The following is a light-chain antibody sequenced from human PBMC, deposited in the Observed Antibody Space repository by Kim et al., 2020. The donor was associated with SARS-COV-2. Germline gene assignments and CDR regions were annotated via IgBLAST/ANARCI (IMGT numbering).Light chain of an antibody. CDR2: AAS. CDR1: QDINNY. V-gene: IGKV1-27*01. CDR3: QKYGSGRRT. Sequence: DFQMTESPSSLSASVGDRVTITCRASQDINNYLAWYQQKPGEVPKLLIYAASALQSGVPSRFSGSGSGTDFTLAISSLQPEDVGTYYCQKYGSGRRTFGQGTKVDIK. J-gene: IGKJ1*01.